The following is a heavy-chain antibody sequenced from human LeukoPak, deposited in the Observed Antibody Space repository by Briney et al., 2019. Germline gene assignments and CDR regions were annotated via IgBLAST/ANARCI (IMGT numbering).Heavy chain of an antibody. J-gene: IGHJ4*02. D-gene: IGHD2-15*01. CDR2: ISGSGGST. CDR3: AKDQIYCSGGNCYWEGFDY. Sequence: GGSLRLSCAASGFTFSSYAMSWVRQAPGKWLEWVSTISGSGGSTYYADSVKGRFTISRDNSKNTLYLQMNSLRAEDTAVYYCAKDQIYCSGGNCYWEGFDYWGQGTLVTVSS. CDR1: GFTFSSYA. V-gene: IGHV3-23*01.